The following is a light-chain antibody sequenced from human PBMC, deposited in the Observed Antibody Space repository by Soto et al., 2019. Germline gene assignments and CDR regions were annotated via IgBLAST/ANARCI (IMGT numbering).Light chain of an antibody. CDR1: SSDFGGYNY. CDR3: CSYAGSYSWV. V-gene: IGLV2-11*01. Sequence: QSALTQPRSVSGSPGQSVTISCTGTSSDFGGYNYVSWYQQHPGKAPQLMIYDVSKRPSGVPDRFSGSKSGNTASLTISGLQAEDEADYYCCSYAGSYSWVFGGGTKLTVL. J-gene: IGLJ3*02. CDR2: DVS.